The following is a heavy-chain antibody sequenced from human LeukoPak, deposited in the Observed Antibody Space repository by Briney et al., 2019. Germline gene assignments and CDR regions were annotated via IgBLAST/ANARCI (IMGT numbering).Heavy chain of an antibody. CDR2: LYYSGST. CDR1: GGSISGYY. CDR3: ARDTHEWKYSSSWYKNYYYYMDV. J-gene: IGHJ6*03. V-gene: IGHV4-59*01. D-gene: IGHD6-13*01. Sequence: PSESLSLTCTVSGGSISGYYWSWIRQPPGKGLEWIGYLYYSGSTNYNPSLKSRVTISVDTSKNQFSLKLTSVTAADTAVYYCARDTHEWKYSSSWYKNYYYYMDVWGKGTTVTVSS.